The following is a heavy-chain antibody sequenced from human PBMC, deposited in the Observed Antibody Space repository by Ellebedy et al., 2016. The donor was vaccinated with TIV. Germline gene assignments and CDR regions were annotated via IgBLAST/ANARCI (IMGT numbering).Heavy chain of an antibody. CDR2: IIPIFGTA. V-gene: IGHV1-69*13. Sequence: AASVKVSCKASGGTFSSYAISWVRQAPGQGLEWMGGIIPIFGTANYAQKFQGSVTITADESTSTAYMELSSLRSEDTAVYYCARVGAAGRGDDAFDIWGQGTMVTVSS. J-gene: IGHJ3*02. CDR1: GGTFSSYA. D-gene: IGHD6-13*01. CDR3: ARVGAAGRGDDAFDI.